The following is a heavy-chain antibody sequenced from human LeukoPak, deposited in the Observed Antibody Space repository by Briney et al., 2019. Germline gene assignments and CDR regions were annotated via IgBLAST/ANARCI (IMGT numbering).Heavy chain of an antibody. J-gene: IGHJ4*02. V-gene: IGHV4-39*07. Sequence: PSETLSLTCIVSGGSISSSTSYWGWIRQSPGKGLEWIGSIYYSGSTYYNPSLKSRVTISVDTSKNQFSLKLSSVTAADTAVYYCASEIAVAGTRGPFFDYWGQGTLVTVSS. D-gene: IGHD6-19*01. CDR1: GGSISSSTSY. CDR2: IYYSGST. CDR3: ASEIAVAGTRGPFFDY.